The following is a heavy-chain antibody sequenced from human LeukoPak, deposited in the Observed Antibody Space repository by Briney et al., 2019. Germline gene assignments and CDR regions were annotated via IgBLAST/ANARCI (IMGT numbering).Heavy chain of an antibody. Sequence: GGSLRLSCAASGFTFSSYAMNWVRQAPGKGLEWVSAISGSGSTTYYADSVKGRFTISRDNSKNTLFLQMNSLTAEDTAIYSCARPRLEYCSGGSCFDAFDIWGQGTVVTVSS. J-gene: IGHJ3*02. D-gene: IGHD2-15*01. CDR3: ARPRLEYCSGGSCFDAFDI. CDR1: GFTFSSYA. CDR2: ISGSGSTT. V-gene: IGHV3-23*01.